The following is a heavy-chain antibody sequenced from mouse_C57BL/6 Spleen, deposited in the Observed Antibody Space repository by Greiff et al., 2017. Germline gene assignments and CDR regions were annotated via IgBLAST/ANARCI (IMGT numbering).Heavy chain of an antibody. CDR3: AREGITTVVVDYFDY. J-gene: IGHJ2*01. CDR2: ITPNNGGT. V-gene: IGHV1-22*01. CDR1: GYTFPDYN. Sequence: VQLQQSGPELVKPGASVKMSCKASGYTFPDYNMHWVKQSHGKSLEWIGYITPNNGGTSYNQKFKGKATLTVNKSSSTAYMELRSLTSEDAAVYYCAREGITTVVVDYFDYWGQGTTLTVSS. D-gene: IGHD1-1*01.